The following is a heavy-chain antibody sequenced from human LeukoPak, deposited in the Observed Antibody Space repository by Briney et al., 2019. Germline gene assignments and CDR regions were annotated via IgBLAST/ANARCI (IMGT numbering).Heavy chain of an antibody. J-gene: IGHJ4*02. Sequence: GGSLRLSCAAAGFAFSDFWMSWVRHVPGKGLEWVATIKKDGSETHYVESVKGRFTISRHNAKNSLYLQMNSLRAEDTALYYCAKAENDFGELYRYWGQGTLVTVSS. CDR2: IKKDGSET. CDR1: GFAFSDFW. CDR3: AKAENDFGELYRY. D-gene: IGHD3-10*01. V-gene: IGHV3-7*03.